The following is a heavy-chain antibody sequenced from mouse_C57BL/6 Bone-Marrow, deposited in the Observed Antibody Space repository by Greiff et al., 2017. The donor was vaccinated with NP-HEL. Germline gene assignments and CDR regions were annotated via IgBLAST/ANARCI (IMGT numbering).Heavy chain of an antibody. CDR3: ARSNGFAY. V-gene: IGHV1-64*01. CDR2: IHPNSGST. CDR1: CYTFTIYW. J-gene: IGHJ3*01. Sequence: QVQLPHHCSYLLNPFASVKFSCKSSCYTFTIYWMHCVNQSPGQGLEWIGMIHPNSGSTNYNEKFKSKATLTVDKSSSTAYMQLSSLTSEDSAVYYCARSNGFAYWGQGTLVTVSA.